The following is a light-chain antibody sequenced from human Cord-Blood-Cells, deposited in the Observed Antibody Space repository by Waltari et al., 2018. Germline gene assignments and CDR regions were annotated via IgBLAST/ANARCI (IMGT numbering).Light chain of an antibody. V-gene: IGKV1-5*03. CDR1: QSISSW. J-gene: IGKJ1*01. CDR3: QQYNSDST. CDR2: KAS. Sequence: DIQMTQSPSTLSASVGERDTITCRASQSISSWLAWYQQKPGKAPKLLIYKASSLESGVPSRCSGSGSGTEFSLTISSLQPNDFATYYCQQYNSDSTFGQGTKVEIK.